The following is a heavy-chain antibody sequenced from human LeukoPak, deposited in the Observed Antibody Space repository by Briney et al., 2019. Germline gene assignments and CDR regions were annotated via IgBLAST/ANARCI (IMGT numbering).Heavy chain of an antibody. V-gene: IGHV1-2*06. Sequence: ASVKVSCKASRYTFTGYYMHWVRQAPGQGLEWMGRINPNSGGTNYAQKFQGRVTMTRDTSISTAYMELSRLRFDDTAVYYCARAKGAVDHNWFDPWGQGTLVTVSS. J-gene: IGHJ5*02. CDR1: RYTFTGYY. CDR2: INPNSGGT. CDR3: ARAKGAVDHNWFDP. D-gene: IGHD6-19*01.